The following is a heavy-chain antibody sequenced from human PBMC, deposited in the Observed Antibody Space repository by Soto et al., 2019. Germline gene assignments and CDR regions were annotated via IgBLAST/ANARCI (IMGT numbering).Heavy chain of an antibody. CDR3: ARCARNDSAVAGIFHY. CDR2: INPDSGNT. CDR1: GYTFTKYD. J-gene: IGHJ4*02. Sequence: QVQLVQSGAEVKKPGASVKVSCKASGYTFTKYDINWVQQATGQGLEWMGWINPDSGNTGYALNFHGRVTMTRNNSISTAYMELSGLRFEDTAVYYCARCARNDSAVAGIFHYLDQGTLVTVSS. D-gene: IGHD6-19*01. V-gene: IGHV1-8*01.